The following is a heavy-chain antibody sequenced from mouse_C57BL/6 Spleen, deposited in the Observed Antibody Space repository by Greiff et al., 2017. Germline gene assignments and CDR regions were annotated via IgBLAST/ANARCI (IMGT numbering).Heavy chain of an antibody. CDR1: GYTFTSYW. CDR3: ARSGPTTGWFAY. CDR2: IHPNSGST. D-gene: IGHD2-12*01. J-gene: IGHJ3*01. Sequence: QVQLQQPGAELVKPGASVKLSCKASGYTFTSYWMHWVKQRPGQGLEWIGMIHPNSGSTNYNEKFKSKATLTVDKSSSTAYMQLSSLTSEDSAVYYCARSGPTTGWFAYWGQGTLVTVSA. V-gene: IGHV1-64*01.